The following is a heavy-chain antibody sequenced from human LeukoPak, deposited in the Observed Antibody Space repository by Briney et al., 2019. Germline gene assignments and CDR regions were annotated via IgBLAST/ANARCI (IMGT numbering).Heavy chain of an antibody. J-gene: IGHJ4*02. V-gene: IGHV4-4*02. D-gene: IGHD3-22*01. CDR3: ARDFYYDSSGYFDY. CDR1: GGSISSSNW. CDR2: IYHSGST. Sequence: SGTLSLTCAVSGGSISSSNWWSWIRQPPGKGLEWIGEIYHSGSTNYNPSLKSRVTISVDTSKNQFSLKLSSVTAADTAVYYCARDFYYDSSGYFDYWGQGTLVTVSS.